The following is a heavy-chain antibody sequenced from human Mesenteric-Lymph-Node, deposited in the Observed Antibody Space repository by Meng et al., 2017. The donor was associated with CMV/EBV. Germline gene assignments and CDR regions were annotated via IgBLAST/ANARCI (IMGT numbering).Heavy chain of an antibody. CDR1: GYSFIGYY. CDR3: AKGGYYNSGALDS. CDR2: INPNTGAT. D-gene: IGHD3-10*01. V-gene: IGHV1-2*02. Sequence: ASVKVSCKASGYSFIGYYMHWVRQAPGQGLEWMGWINPNTGATSYSQTFQGRVTMTKDRSISTTYMEVSSLRSDDTAFYYCAKGGYYNSGALDSWGQGTLVTVSS. J-gene: IGHJ4*02.